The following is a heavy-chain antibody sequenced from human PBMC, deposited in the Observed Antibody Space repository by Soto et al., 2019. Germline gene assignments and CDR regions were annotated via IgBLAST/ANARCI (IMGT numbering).Heavy chain of an antibody. Sequence: QVQLVESGGGVVQPGRSLRLSCAASGFTFSSYAMHWVRQAPGKGLEWVAVISYDGSNKYYADSVKGRFNISRDNSKNTLYLQMNSLRAEDKAVYYCAMCLFYDSSGSRGDFDYWGQGTLVTVSS. V-gene: IGHV3-30-3*01. J-gene: IGHJ4*02. CDR2: ISYDGSNK. CDR3: AMCLFYDSSGSRGDFDY. CDR1: GFTFSSYA. D-gene: IGHD3-22*01.